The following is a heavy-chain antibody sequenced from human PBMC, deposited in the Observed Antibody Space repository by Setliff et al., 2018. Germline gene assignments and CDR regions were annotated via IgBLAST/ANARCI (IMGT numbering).Heavy chain of an antibody. Sequence: PSETLSLTCTVPGDSIRNYHWSWFRQPPGSRLEWIGYTYTTGSTSYNPSLKSRVTMSVDTSKNQFSLKMRSVTAADAALYYCARKDGDMWGQGTMVTVSS. V-gene: IGHV4-4*08. CDR3: ARKDGDM. D-gene: IGHD2-15*01. CDR2: TYTTGST. J-gene: IGHJ3*02. CDR1: GDSIRNYH.